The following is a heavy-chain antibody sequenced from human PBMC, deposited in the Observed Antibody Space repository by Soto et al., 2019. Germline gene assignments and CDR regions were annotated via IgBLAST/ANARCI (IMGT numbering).Heavy chain of an antibody. D-gene: IGHD5-12*01. CDR2: IYHSGST. CDR3: AAGGGLPRYY. Sequence: QLQLQESGSGLVKPSQTLSLTCAVSGGSISSGGYSWSWIRQPPGKGLEWIGYIYHSGSTYYNPSLKSRVTITVARSKHQFSLKLSSVTAADTAVYYCAAGGGLPRYYWGQGTLVTVSS. J-gene: IGHJ4*02. CDR1: GGSISSGGYS. V-gene: IGHV4-30-2*01.